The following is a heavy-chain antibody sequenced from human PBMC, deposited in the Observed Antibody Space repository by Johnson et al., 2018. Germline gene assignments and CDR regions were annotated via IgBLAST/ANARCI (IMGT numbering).Heavy chain of an antibody. CDR3: AAEADYYYYYGMDV. CDR1: GGTFSSYT. CDR2: IIPILGIA. D-gene: IGHD2-15*01. J-gene: IGHJ6*02. V-gene: IGHV1-69*04. Sequence: QVQLVQSGAEVKKPGSSVKVSCKASGGTFSSYTISWVRQAPGQGLEWMGRIIPILGIANYAQKFQGRVTIPADKSTSTAYMELSSLRSEDTAVYYWAAEADYYYYYGMDVWGQGTTVTVSS.